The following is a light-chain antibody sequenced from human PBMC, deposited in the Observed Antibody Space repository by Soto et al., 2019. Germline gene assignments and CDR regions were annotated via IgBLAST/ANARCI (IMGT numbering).Light chain of an antibody. Sequence: EIVLTQSPATLSLSPGERATLSCRASQSVSSYLAWYQQKPGQAPRLLIYDASNRATGIPARFSGSGSGTDFTLTISGLEPEDFAVDYCQRRSNWPAAFGGGTKVEIK. CDR3: QRRSNWPAA. V-gene: IGKV3-11*01. CDR2: DAS. J-gene: IGKJ4*01. CDR1: QSVSSY.